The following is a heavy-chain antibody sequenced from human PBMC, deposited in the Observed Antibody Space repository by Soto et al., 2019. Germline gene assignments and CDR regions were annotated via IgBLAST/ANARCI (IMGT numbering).Heavy chain of an antibody. CDR1: GFTFNSYW. CDR2: IKQDGSEQ. V-gene: IGHV3-7*01. D-gene: IGHD3-16*02. Sequence: EVQLVESGGGLVQPGGSVRLACAASGFTFNSYWMNWVRQVPGKGLEWVANIKQDGSEQYYVDSVRGRFSVSRDNANNLRDPQMSSLRAEDTAVYYWARGLTAGVFYDHPWGGYLPKTYGLDVWGQGTAVTVSS. J-gene: IGHJ6*02. CDR3: ARGLTAGVFYDHPWGGYLPKTYGLDV.